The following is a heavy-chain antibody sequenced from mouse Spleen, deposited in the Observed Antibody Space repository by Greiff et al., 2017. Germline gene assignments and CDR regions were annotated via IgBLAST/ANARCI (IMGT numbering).Heavy chain of an antibody. Sequence: VQLKESGPGLVKPSQSLSLTCTVTGYSITSDYAWNWIRQFPGNKLEWMGYISYSGSTSYNPSLKSRISITRDTSKNQFFLQLNSVTTEDTATYYCARLPYYFDYWGQGTTLTVSS. J-gene: IGHJ2*01. CDR3: ARLPYYFDY. CDR1: GYSITSDYA. CDR2: ISYSGST. V-gene: IGHV3-2*02.